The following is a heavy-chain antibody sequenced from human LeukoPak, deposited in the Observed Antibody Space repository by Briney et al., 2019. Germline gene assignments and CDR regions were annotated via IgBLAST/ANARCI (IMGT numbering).Heavy chain of an antibody. V-gene: IGHV3-21*01. CDR3: AREPRAPNFDY. CDR1: GFTFSSYS. J-gene: IGHJ4*02. Sequence: GGSLRLSCAASGFTFSSYSMNWVRQAPGKGLEWVSSIGSSSSYIYYADSVKGRFTISRDNAKNSLYLQMNSLRAEDTAVYYCAREPRAPNFDYWGQGTLVTVSS. CDR2: IGSSSSYI.